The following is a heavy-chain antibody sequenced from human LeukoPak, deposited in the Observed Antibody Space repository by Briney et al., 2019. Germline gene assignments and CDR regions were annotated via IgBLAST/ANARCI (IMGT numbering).Heavy chain of an antibody. D-gene: IGHD1-26*01. J-gene: IGHJ4*02. V-gene: IGHV3-21*01. CDR2: ISSSSSYI. CDR1: GFTFSRYS. CDR3: ARAVIGRGSYHFDY. Sequence: GGSLRLSCAASGFTFSRYSMNWVRQAPGKGLEWVSSISSSSSYIYYADSVKGRFTISRDNAKNSLYLQMNSLRAEDTAVYYCARAVIGRGSYHFDYWGQGILVTVSS.